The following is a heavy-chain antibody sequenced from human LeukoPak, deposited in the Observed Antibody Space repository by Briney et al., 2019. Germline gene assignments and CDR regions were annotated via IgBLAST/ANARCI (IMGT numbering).Heavy chain of an antibody. D-gene: IGHD6-13*01. CDR2: IYYSGTT. CDR1: GGSIDSNS. Sequence: PSETLSLTCTVSGGSIDSNSWTWIRQPPGKGLEWIGYIYYSGTTNYNPSLKSRVTMSVDMSKNQFSLKLSSVTAADTAVYYCARRSSSRKNWFDPWGQGTLVTVSS. J-gene: IGHJ5*02. CDR3: ARRSSSRKNWFDP. V-gene: IGHV4-59*01.